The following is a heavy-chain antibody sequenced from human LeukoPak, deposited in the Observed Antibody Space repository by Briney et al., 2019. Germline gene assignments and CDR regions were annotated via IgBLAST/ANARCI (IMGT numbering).Heavy chain of an antibody. CDR2: IRSDGNNK. D-gene: IGHD3-10*01. CDR3: ALGYGSGSSSFDY. Sequence: PGGSLRLSCAASGFTFSSYGIHWVRQAPGKGLDWVAFIRSDGNNKYYADSVKGRFTISRDNSKNTLYLQMNSLRAEDTAVYYCALGYGSGSSSFDYWGQGTLVTVSS. CDR1: GFTFSSYG. V-gene: IGHV3-30*02. J-gene: IGHJ4*02.